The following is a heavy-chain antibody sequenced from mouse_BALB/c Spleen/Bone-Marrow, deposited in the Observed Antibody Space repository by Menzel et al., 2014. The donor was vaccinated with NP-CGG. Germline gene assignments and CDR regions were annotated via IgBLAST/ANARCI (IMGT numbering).Heavy chain of an antibody. Sequence: QVQLKESGAELVRPGASVKLSCKASGYTFTSYWINWVKQRPGQGLEWIGNIYPSDSYTNYNQKFKDKATLTVDKSSSXAYMQLSSPTSEDSAVYYCTRRGTGNAMDYWGQGTSVTVSS. CDR2: IYPSDSYT. V-gene: IGHV1-69*02. CDR3: TRRGTGNAMDY. CDR1: GYTFTSYW. D-gene: IGHD3-3*01. J-gene: IGHJ4*01.